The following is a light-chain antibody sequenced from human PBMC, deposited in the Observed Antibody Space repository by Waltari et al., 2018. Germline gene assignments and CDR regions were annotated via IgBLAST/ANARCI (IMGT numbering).Light chain of an antibody. J-gene: IGKJ2*01. CDR2: WAS. CDR1: QSVLYSSHNKNY. CDR3: QKYSSTPYT. V-gene: IGKV4-1*01. Sequence: DIVMTQSPDSLAVSLGERATINCKSSQSVLYSSHNKNYLAWYQQKPGQPPQLLIYWASTRESGVPDRFSGSGSGTDFTVTISSLQAEDVAVYYCQKYSSTPYTFGQGTKLEIK.